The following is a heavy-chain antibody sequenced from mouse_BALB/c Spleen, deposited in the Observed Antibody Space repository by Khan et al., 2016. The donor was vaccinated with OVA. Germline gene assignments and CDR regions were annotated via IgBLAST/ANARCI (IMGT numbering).Heavy chain of an antibody. CDR3: VRRGNYYGSFYWYFDV. CDR2: IWTGGGT. D-gene: IGHD1-1*01. CDR1: GFSLTNYD. J-gene: IGHJ1*01. Sequence: QVQLKESGPGLVAPSQSLSITCTVSGFSLTNYDISWIRQPPGKGLEWLGVIWTGGGTNYNSAFMSSLSLSKDNSKSQVFLKMNRLQSDDTAIYYCVRRGNYYGSFYWYFDVWGAGTTVTVSS. V-gene: IGHV2-9-2*01.